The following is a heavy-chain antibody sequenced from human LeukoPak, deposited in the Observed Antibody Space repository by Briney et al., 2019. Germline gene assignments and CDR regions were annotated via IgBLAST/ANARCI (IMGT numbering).Heavy chain of an antibody. D-gene: IGHD2-2*01. CDR3: ARDLSYCTITSCSYYYYGMDV. J-gene: IGHJ6*02. CDR2: ISSGSSAI. Sequence: GGSLRLSCAASGFTFSASNMNWVRQAPEKGLEWVSSISSGSSAIYYADSVKGRFTISRDNAKNSLYLQMNSLRAEDTAVYYCARDLSYCTITSCSYYYYGMDVWGRGTTVTVSS. CDR1: GFTFSASN. V-gene: IGHV3-48*04.